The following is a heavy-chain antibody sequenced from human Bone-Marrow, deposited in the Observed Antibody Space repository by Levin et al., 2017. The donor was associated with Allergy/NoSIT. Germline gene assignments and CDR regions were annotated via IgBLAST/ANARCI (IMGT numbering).Heavy chain of an antibody. CDR3: ARGWNSGTHFDY. J-gene: IGHJ4*02. D-gene: IGHD1-14*01. V-gene: IGHV3-48*03. Sequence: GESLKISCAVSGFTFSSYEMNWVRQAPGKGLEWVSYISRSANIIHYADSVKGRFTISRDNAKNSLYLQMNSLRAEDTAVYYCARGWNSGTHFDYWGQGTLVTVSS. CDR1: GFTFSSYE. CDR2: ISRSANII.